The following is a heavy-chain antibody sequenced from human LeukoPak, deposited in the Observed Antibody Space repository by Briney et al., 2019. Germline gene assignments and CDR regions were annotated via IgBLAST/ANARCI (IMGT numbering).Heavy chain of an antibody. V-gene: IGHV3-30*03. J-gene: IGHJ4*02. CDR1: EFTFSRHG. D-gene: IGHD3-3*01. Sequence: PSGGSLRLSCAPSEFTFSRHGMHWVRQAPGKGLEWVAIISNDGSRKYYARSVEGRFTISRDNSKNTLYLQMDSLRAEDTAVYYCARDRAWNYFDYWGQGTLVTVSS. CDR2: ISNDGSRK. CDR3: ARDRAWNYFDY.